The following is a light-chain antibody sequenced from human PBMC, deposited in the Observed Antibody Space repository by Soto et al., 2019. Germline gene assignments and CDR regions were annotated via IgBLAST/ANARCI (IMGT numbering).Light chain of an antibody. Sequence: EIVLTQSPATLSLSPGERATLSCRASQSVSSYLAWYQQKPGQSPRLLIYGASTRATGIPVRFSGSGSGTEFTLTISSLQSEDFAVYYCHQYNYWPTYGQGTKGDIK. J-gene: IGKJ1*01. V-gene: IGKV3-15*01. CDR1: QSVSSY. CDR2: GAS. CDR3: HQYNYWPT.